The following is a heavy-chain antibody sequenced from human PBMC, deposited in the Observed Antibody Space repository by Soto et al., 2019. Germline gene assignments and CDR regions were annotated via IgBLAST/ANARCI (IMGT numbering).Heavy chain of an antibody. Sequence: GGSLRLSCAASGFPVSSNYMSWVRQAPGKGLEWVSVIYSGGSTYYADSVKGRFTISRDNSKNTLYLQMNSLRAEDTAVYYCARAPGIAAAGIFDYWGQGTLVTVSS. V-gene: IGHV3-66*01. CDR3: ARAPGIAAAGIFDY. J-gene: IGHJ4*02. CDR1: GFPVSSNY. D-gene: IGHD6-13*01. CDR2: IYSGGST.